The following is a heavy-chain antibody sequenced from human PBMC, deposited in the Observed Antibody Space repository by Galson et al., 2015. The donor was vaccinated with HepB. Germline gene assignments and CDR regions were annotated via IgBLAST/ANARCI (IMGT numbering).Heavy chain of an antibody. CDR3: AKMAVGQPYGMDV. J-gene: IGHJ6*02. D-gene: IGHD6-19*01. V-gene: IGHV3-33*06. Sequence: SLRLSCAASGLIFSNSVMNGVRQAPVEGLGWVAVMWYDGRNKYDAGSVKGRFTISIDNSKNTLYLQMNSLRAEDTAVYYFAKMAVGQPYGMDVWGQGTTVPAS. CDR1: GLIFSNSV. CDR2: MWYDGRNK.